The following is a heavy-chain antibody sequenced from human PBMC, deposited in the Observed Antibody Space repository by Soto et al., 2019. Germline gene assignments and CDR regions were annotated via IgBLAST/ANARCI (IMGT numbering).Heavy chain of an antibody. D-gene: IGHD3-22*01. CDR2: ITPTTGST. J-gene: IGHJ5*01. Sequence: VSVKVSCTASGYTWTSDHMHWVRQAPGQGLEWMGIITPTTGSTYFAQGFHGRVTMTRDTSTSTVYVELTSLTSEDTAVYFCARSVGGYDDTKLQLDSWGDGALVTVSS. CDR1: GYTWTSDH. CDR3: ARSVGGYDDTKLQLDS. V-gene: IGHV1-46*01.